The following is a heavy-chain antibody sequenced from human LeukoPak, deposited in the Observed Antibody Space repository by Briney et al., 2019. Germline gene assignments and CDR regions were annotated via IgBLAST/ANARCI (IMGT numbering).Heavy chain of an antibody. CDR2: ITGSAGTS. Sequence: CLRLSCVLSGFTFTKIAIGWVRQPPENGRGWVSAITGSAGTSHHANSVAGRLTISREKSKNTLFLEVNSLRAEDTAVYYCAKWGDYDILAGYSVPDYWGEGPLVTVSS. CDR3: AKWGDYDILAGYSVPDY. J-gene: IGHJ4*02. V-gene: IGHV3-23*01. D-gene: IGHD3-9*01. CDR1: GFTFTKIA.